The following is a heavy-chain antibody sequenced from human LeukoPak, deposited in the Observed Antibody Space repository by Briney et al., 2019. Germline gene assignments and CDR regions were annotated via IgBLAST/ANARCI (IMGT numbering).Heavy chain of an antibody. J-gene: IGHJ4*02. CDR3: ARPIYTIRGYFDY. CDR2: ISSSGSTI. D-gene: IGHD3-3*01. V-gene: IGHV3-11*04. Sequence: GGSLRLSCAASGFTFSDYYMTWIRQAPGKGLEWVSYISSSGSTIYYADSVKGRFTISRDNAKNSLYLLMNSLRAEDTAVYYCARPIYTIRGYFDYWGQGTQVTVSS. CDR1: GFTFSDYY.